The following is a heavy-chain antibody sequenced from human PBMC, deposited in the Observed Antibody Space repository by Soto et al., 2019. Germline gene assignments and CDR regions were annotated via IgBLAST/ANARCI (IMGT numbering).Heavy chain of an antibody. Sequence: QVQLVQSGAEVKKPGSSVKVSCKASGGTFSSYAISWVRQAPGQGLEWMGGIIPIFGTANYAQKFQGRVTITADEATSTAYMELSSLRSEDTAVYYCARVVVVVAATLGGMDVWGQGTTVTVSS. D-gene: IGHD2-15*01. V-gene: IGHV1-69*01. J-gene: IGHJ6*02. CDR1: GGTFSSYA. CDR2: IIPIFGTA. CDR3: ARVVVVVAATLGGMDV.